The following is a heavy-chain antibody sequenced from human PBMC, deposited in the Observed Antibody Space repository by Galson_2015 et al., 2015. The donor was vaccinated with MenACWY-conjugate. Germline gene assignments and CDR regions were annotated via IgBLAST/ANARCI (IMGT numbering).Heavy chain of an antibody. J-gene: IGHJ3*02. CDR2: IIPIFGTA. CDR1: GGTFSSYA. Sequence: SVKVSCKASGGTFSSYAISWVRQAPGQGLEWMGGIIPIFGTANYAQKFQGRVTITADKSTSTAYMELSSLRSEDTAVYYCARDDVEMATIWDAFDIWGQGTMVTVSS. D-gene: IGHD5-24*01. V-gene: IGHV1-69*06. CDR3: ARDDVEMATIWDAFDI.